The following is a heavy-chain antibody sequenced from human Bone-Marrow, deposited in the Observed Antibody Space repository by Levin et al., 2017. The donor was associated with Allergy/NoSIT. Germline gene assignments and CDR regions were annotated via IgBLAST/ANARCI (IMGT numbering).Heavy chain of an antibody. D-gene: IGHD6-6*01. Sequence: LSLTCAASGFTFSDYYMSWIRQAPGKGLEWVSYISSSGSTIYYADSVKGRFTISRDNAKNSLYLQMNSLRAEDTAVYYCARGGSSEPYYYYYYGMDVWGQGTTVTVSS. CDR1: GFTFSDYY. J-gene: IGHJ6*02. CDR2: ISSSGSTI. V-gene: IGHV3-11*01. CDR3: ARGGSSEPYYYYYYGMDV.